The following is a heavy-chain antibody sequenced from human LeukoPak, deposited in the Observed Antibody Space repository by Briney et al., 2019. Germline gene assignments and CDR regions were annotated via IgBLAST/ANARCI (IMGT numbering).Heavy chain of an antibody. D-gene: IGHD3-3*01. V-gene: IGHV3-53*01. J-gene: IGHJ6*02. CDR1: GFTVSSNY. CDR2: IYSGGST. CDR3: ARASFWSGQGLYYYGMDA. Sequence: GGSLRLSCAASGFTVSSNYMSWVRQAPGKGLEWVSVIYSGGSTYYADSVKGRFTISRDNSKNTLYLQMNSLRAEDTAVYYCARASFWSGQGLYYYGMDAWGQGTTVTVSS.